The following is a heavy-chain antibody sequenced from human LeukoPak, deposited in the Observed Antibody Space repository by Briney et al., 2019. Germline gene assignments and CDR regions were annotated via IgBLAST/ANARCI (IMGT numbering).Heavy chain of an antibody. J-gene: IGHJ4*02. CDR1: GFTFSSYE. V-gene: IGHV3-48*03. CDR2: ISSSGSTI. Sequence: GGSLRLSCAASGFTFSSYEMNWVRQAPGKGLEWVSYISSSGSTIYYADSVKGRFTISRDKARNSLYLQMHSLRAEDTAVYYCARALSAYYDKVWGSYRYGPFDYWGQGTLVTVSS. D-gene: IGHD3-16*02. CDR3: ARALSAYYDKVWGSYRYGPFDY.